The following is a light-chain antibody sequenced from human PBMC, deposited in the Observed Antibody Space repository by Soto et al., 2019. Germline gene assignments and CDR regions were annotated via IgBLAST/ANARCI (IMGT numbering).Light chain of an antibody. CDR2: GAS. J-gene: IGKJ1*01. CDR1: QSITSGY. CDR3: QQYGSSPRT. V-gene: IGKV3-20*01. Sequence: ETVLTQSPGTLSLSPGERATLSCRASQSITSGYLAWYQQKPGQAPRLLIYGASARDTGIPDRFSGSGSGTDFTLTIRRLDPEDFAVYYCQQYGSSPRTFGQGTKVDIK.